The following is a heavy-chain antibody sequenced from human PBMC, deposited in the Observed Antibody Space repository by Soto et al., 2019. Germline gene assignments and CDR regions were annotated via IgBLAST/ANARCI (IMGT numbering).Heavy chain of an antibody. CDR1: GFTFSNAW. CDR2: IKSKTDGGTT. J-gene: IGHJ6*02. V-gene: IGHV3-15*07. D-gene: IGHD3-3*01. CDR3: TTSAARYDFWSGYYPHYYYGMDV. Sequence: GGSLRLSCAASGFTFSNAWMNWVRQAPGKGLEWVGRIKSKTDGGTTDYAAPVKGRFTISRDDSKNTLYLQMNSLKTEDTAVYYCTTSAARYDFWSGYYPHYYYGMDVWGQGTTVTVSS.